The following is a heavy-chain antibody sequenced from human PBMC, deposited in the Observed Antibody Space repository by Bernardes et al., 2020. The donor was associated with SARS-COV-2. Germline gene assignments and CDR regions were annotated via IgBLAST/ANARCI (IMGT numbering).Heavy chain of an antibody. Sequence: GGSLRLSCVVSGFTLGTAAMSWVRQAPGKGLEWVSGISLDGGSTYYADSVRGRFTIDRDTSKNTLYLQLDNVRADDAALYYCAKEVPANDYWGQGTLVTVSS. D-gene: IGHD2-2*01. V-gene: IGHV3-23*01. CDR2: ISLDGGST. CDR3: AKEVPANDY. J-gene: IGHJ4*02. CDR1: GFTLGTAA.